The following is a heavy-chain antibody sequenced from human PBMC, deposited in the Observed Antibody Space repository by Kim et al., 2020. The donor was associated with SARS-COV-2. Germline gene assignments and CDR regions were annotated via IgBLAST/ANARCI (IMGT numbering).Heavy chain of an antibody. D-gene: IGHD6-13*01. CDR3: ARERFGIAAAKGNY. Sequence: SVKVSCKASGGTFSSYAISWVRQAPGQGLEWMGRIIPILGKANYAQKFQGRVTITADKSTSTAYMELSSLRSEDTAVYYCARERFGIAAAKGNYWGQGTLVTVSS. J-gene: IGHJ4*02. CDR1: GGTFSSYA. CDR2: IIPILGKA. V-gene: IGHV1-69*04.